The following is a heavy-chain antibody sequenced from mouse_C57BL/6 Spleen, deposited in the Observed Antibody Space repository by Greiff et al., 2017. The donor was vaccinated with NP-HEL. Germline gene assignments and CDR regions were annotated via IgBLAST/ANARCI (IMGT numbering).Heavy chain of an antibody. D-gene: IGHD2-4*01. CDR3: ARNGDYDGAMDY. V-gene: IGHV2-2*01. Sequence: QVQLQQSGPGLVQPSQSLSITCTVSGFSLTSYGVHWVRQSPGKGLEWLGVIWSGGSTDYNAAFISRLSISKDNSKSQVFFKMNSLQADDTAIYYCARNGDYDGAMDYWGQGTSVTVSS. J-gene: IGHJ4*01. CDR1: GFSLTSYG. CDR2: IWSGGST.